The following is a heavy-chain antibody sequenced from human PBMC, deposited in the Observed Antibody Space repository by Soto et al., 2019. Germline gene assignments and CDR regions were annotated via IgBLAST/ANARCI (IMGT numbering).Heavy chain of an antibody. V-gene: IGHV5-10-1*01. J-gene: IGHJ6*03. Sequence: GESLKISCKGSGYSFTSYWISWVRQMPGKGLEWMGRIDPSDSYTNYSPSFQGHVTISADTSKNQFSLKLSSVTAADTAVYYCARGPKVTPYYYYYYYMDVWGKGTTVTVSS. D-gene: IGHD2-21*02. CDR3: ARGPKVTPYYYYYYYMDV. CDR1: GYSFTSYW. CDR2: IDPSDSYT.